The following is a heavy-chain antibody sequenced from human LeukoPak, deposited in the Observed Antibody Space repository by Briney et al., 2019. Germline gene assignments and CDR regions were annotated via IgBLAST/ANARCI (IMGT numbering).Heavy chain of an antibody. CDR2: IYYSGST. J-gene: IGHJ6*02. CDR3: ASLVVPGKIHYYYYGMDV. V-gene: IGHV4-39*01. D-gene: IGHD2-2*01. Sequence: SETLSLTCTVSGGSISSSSYYWGWIRQPPGKGLEWIGSIYYSGSTYYNPSLKSRVTISVDTSKNQFSLKLSSVTAADTAVYYCASLVVPGKIHYYYYGMDVWGQGTTVTVSS. CDR1: GGSISSSSYY.